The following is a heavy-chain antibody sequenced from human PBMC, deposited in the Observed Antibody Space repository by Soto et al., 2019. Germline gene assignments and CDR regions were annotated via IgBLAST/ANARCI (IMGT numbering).Heavy chain of an antibody. Sequence: LRLSCAASGFTFSSYAMSWVRQAPGKGLEWVSAISGSGGSTYYADSVKGRFTITRDNSKNTLYLQMNSLRAEDTAVYYCARDQGFLSETAMEANYYGMDVWGQGTTVTVSS. J-gene: IGHJ6*02. D-gene: IGHD5-18*01. V-gene: IGHV3-23*01. CDR1: GFTFSSYA. CDR3: ARDQGFLSETAMEANYYGMDV. CDR2: ISGSGGST.